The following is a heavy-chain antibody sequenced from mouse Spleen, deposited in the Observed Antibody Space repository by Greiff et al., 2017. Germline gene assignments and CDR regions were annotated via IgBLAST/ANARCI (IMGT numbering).Heavy chain of an antibody. V-gene: IGHV1-81*01. Sequence: VQLQQSGAELARPGASVKLSCKASGYTFTSYGISWVKQRPGQGLEWIGEIYPRSGNTYYNEKFKGKATLTADKSSSTAYMELRSLTSEDSAVYFCATYYRYDGDGFAYWGQGTLVTVSA. CDR3: ATYYRYDGDGFAY. CDR2: IYPRSGNT. CDR1: GYTFTSYG. D-gene: IGHD2-14*01. J-gene: IGHJ3*01.